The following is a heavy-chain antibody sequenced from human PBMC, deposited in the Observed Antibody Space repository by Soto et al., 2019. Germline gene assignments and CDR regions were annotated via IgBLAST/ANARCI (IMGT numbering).Heavy chain of an antibody. Sequence: QLQLQESGPGLVKPSETLSLTCTVSGDSISSSSYYWGWVRQPPGKGLEWIGTNFYSGNAYYNPSLKSRVTIPVDTAKNQFSRKLSSVTAADTAVYYCARVRGPTGTDCWGRGTLVTVSS. V-gene: IGHV4-39*01. CDR1: GDSISSSSYY. CDR3: ARVRGPTGTDC. J-gene: IGHJ4*02. CDR2: NFYSGNA. D-gene: IGHD4-17*01.